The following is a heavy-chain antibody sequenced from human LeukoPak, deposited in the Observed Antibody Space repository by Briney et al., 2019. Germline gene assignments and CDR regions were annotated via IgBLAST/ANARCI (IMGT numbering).Heavy chain of an antibody. V-gene: IGHV3-23*01. CDR1: GFTFSSYA. J-gene: IGHJ4*02. CDR2: ISGSGGST. D-gene: IGHD6-19*01. Sequence: PGGSLRLSCAASGFTFSSYAMSWVRQAPGKGLEWVSAISGSGGSTYYADSVKGRFTISRDNSKNTLYLQMNSLETEDTAVYYCVRVGSVSGSDYLDYWGQGTLVTVSS. CDR3: VRVGSVSGSDYLDY.